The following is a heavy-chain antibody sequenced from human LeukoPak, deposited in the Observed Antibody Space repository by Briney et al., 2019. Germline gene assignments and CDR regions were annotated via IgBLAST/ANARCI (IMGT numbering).Heavy chain of an antibody. CDR2: IKEDGSES. Sequence: TGGSLRLSCAASGFTLSSYWMSWVRQAPGKGLEWVANIKEDGSESHYVHSAKDRFTIFRDNARNSLYLQMNSLRAEDTAVYYCTRAFFYYDYDANEYWGQGTLVTVSS. J-gene: IGHJ4*01. V-gene: IGHV3-7*04. D-gene: IGHD3-22*01. CDR3: TRAFFYYDYDANEY. CDR1: GFTLSSYW.